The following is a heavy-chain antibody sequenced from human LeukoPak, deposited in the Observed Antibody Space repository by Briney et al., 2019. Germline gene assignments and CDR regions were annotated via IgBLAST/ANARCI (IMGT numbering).Heavy chain of an antibody. CDR2: IYYSGST. Sequence: SETLSLTCTVSGGSISSYYWSWIRQPPGKGLEWIGYIYYSGSTNYNPSLKSRVTISVDTSKNQFSLKLSSVTAADTAVYYCARGLSRNYYYYYYMDVWGKGTTVTVSS. J-gene: IGHJ6*03. V-gene: IGHV4-59*01. CDR3: ARGLSRNYYYYYYMDV. CDR1: GGSISSYY. D-gene: IGHD1-14*01.